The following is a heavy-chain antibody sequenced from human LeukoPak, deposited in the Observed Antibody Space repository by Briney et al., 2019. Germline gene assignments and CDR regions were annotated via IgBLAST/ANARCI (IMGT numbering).Heavy chain of an antibody. Sequence: ASVKVSCKASGGTFSSYAISWVRQAPGQGLDWMGGIIPIFGTANYAQKFQGRVTITTDESTSTAYMELSSLRSEDTAVYYCARAPLPPYYYDSSGYYYFDYWGQGTLVTVSS. CDR3: ARAPLPPYYYDSSGYYYFDY. J-gene: IGHJ4*02. CDR1: GGTFSSYA. V-gene: IGHV1-69*05. D-gene: IGHD3-22*01. CDR2: IIPIFGTA.